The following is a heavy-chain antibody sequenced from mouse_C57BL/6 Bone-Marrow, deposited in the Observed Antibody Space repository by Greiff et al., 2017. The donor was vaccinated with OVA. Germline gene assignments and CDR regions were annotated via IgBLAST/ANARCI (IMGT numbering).Heavy chain of an antibody. V-gene: IGHV1-55*01. CDR1: GYTFTSYW. CDR2: IYPGSGST. D-gene: IGHD2-12*01. CDR3: YDDYFDY. Sequence: QVQLKESGAELVKPGASVKMSCKASGYTFTSYWITWVKQRPGQGLEWIGDIYPGSGSTNYNEKFKSKATLTVDTSSSTAYMQLSSLTSEDSAVYYCYDDYFDYWGQGTTLTVSS. J-gene: IGHJ2*01.